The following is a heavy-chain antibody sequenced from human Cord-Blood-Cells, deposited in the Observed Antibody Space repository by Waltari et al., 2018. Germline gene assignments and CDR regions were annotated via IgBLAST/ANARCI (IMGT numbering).Heavy chain of an antibody. CDR1: GGSISSGGYY. J-gene: IGHJ4*02. CDR3: AREGAGYCSSTSCYEHPFDY. Sequence: QVQLQESGPGLVTPSPTLSPTCTVTGGSISSGGYYCSWIPQNPGKGLEWIGYIYYSGSTYYNPSLKSRVTISVDTSKNQFSLKLSSVTAADTAVYYCAREGAGYCSSTSCYEHPFDYWGQGTLVTVSS. V-gene: IGHV4-31*03. D-gene: IGHD2-2*01. CDR2: IYYSGST.